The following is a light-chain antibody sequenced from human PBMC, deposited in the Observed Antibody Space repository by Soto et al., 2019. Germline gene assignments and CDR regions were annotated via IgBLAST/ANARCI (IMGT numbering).Light chain of an antibody. Sequence: AIRMTQSPSSLSASTGDRVTITCRASQGMSSYLAWYQQKPGKAPKLLIYAASTLQSGVPSRFSGSGSGTDFTLTINCLQSEDFATYYCQQYYSYPRTFGQGTKVEIK. CDR3: QQYYSYPRT. V-gene: IGKV1-8*01. J-gene: IGKJ1*01. CDR1: QGMSSY. CDR2: AAS.